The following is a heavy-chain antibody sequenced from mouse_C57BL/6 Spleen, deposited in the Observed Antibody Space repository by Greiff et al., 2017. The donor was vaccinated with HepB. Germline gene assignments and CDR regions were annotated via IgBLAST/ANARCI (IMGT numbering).Heavy chain of an antibody. D-gene: IGHD2-4*01. CDR2: ISYDGSN. CDR3: ARDKDDYDWFAY. J-gene: IGHJ3*01. CDR1: GYSITSGYY. V-gene: IGHV3-6*01. Sequence: EVQLQQSGPGLVKPSPSLSLTCSVTGYSITSGYYWNWIRQFPGNKLEWMGYISYDGSNNYNPSLKNRISITRDTSKNPFFLKLNSVTTEDTATYYCARDKDDYDWFAYWGQGTLVTVSA.